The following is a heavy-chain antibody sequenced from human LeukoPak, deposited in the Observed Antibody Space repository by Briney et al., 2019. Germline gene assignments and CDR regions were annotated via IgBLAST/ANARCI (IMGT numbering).Heavy chain of an antibody. V-gene: IGHV3-48*02. CDR3: ARGPSGSYIDAFDI. J-gene: IGHJ3*02. D-gene: IGHD1-26*01. CDR2: ISSSSNSK. CDR1: GFTFSTYS. Sequence: GGSLRLSCTTSGFTFSTYSMNWVRQAPGKGLEWISYISSSSNSKYYADSVRGRFTISRDNAQNSLYLQMNSLRDEDTAVYYCARGPSGSYIDAFDIWGQGTMVTVSS.